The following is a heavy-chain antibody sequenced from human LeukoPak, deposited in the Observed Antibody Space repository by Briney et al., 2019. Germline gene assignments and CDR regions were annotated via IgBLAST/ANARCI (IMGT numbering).Heavy chain of an antibody. Sequence: GGSLRLSCAASGFTFSSHWMHWVRQAPGKGLVWVSRINNGGSGTSYADSVKGRLTISRDNAKNTLYLQMNSLKAEDTAVYYCARDSGYGFDYWGQGTLVTVPS. CDR3: ARDSGYGFDY. CDR2: INNGGSGT. CDR1: GFTFSSHW. D-gene: IGHD3-22*01. V-gene: IGHV3-74*01. J-gene: IGHJ4*02.